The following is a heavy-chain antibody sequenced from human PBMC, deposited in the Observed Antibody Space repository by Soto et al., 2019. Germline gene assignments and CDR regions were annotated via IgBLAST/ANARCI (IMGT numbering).Heavy chain of an antibody. Sequence: ASVKVSCKASGYTFTSYGISWVRQAPGQGLEWMGWISAYNGNTNYAQKLQGRVTMTTDTSTSTAYMELRSLRSDDTAVYYCARDHCSGGSCYLGPFDYWGQGTLVTVSS. J-gene: IGHJ4*02. D-gene: IGHD2-15*01. CDR3: ARDHCSGGSCYLGPFDY. V-gene: IGHV1-18*01. CDR1: GYTFTSYG. CDR2: ISAYNGNT.